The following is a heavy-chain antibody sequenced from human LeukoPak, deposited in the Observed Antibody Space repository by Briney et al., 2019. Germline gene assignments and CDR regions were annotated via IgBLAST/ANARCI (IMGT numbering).Heavy chain of an antibody. CDR3: AKDLRVRYPPSLGY. V-gene: IGHV3-23*01. J-gene: IGHJ4*02. CDR1: GFTFSSYA. D-gene: IGHD3-16*01. Sequence: PGGSLRLSCAASGFTFSSYAMSWVRQAPGKGLEWVSAISGSGGSTYYADSVKGRFTTSRDNSKNTLYLQMNSLRAEDTAVYYCAKDLRVRYPPSLGYWGQGTLVTVSS. CDR2: ISGSGGST.